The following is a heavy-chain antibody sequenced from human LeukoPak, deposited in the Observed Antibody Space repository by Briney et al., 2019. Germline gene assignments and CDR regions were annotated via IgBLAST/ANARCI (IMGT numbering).Heavy chain of an antibody. V-gene: IGHV3-20*04. Sequence: PGGSLRLSCAASGFTFDDYGMSWVRQAPGKGLEWVSGINWNGGSTGYADSVKGRFTISRDNAKNSLYLQVNSLRAEDTALYYCARDTSSGYPSYYYYYMDVWGKGTTVTVSS. CDR2: INWNGGST. D-gene: IGHD3-22*01. J-gene: IGHJ6*03. CDR3: ARDTSSGYPSYYYYYMDV. CDR1: GFTFDDYG.